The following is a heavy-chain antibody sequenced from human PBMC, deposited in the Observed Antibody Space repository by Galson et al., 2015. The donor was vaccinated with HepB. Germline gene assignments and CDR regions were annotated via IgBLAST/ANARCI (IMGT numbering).Heavy chain of an antibody. CDR3: ASDSAAATACSYSGLDV. V-gene: IGHV3-30-3*01. CDR2: ISYDGDPK. Sequence: SLRLSCAASGFTFSTSAMHWVRQAPGKGLEWLAVISYDGDPKSATDSLKGRITISRNNSRNPVFLQMSSLRAEETAVYYCASDSAAATACSYSGLDVWGHGTPVTVSS. D-gene: IGHD2-15*01. CDR1: GFTFSTSA. J-gene: IGHJ6*02.